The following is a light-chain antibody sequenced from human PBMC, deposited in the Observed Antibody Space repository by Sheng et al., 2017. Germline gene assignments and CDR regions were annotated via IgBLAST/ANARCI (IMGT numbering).Light chain of an antibody. Sequence: DIQMTQSPSTLSASVGARVTITCRASRSVSSWLAWYQQKPGKAPKLLIYAASSLQSWVPSRFSGSGSGTDFTLTISSLQPEDFATYYCQQSYSTPRTFGQGTKVEIK. V-gene: IGKV1-39*01. J-gene: IGKJ1*01. CDR2: AAS. CDR1: RSVSSW. CDR3: QQSYSTPRT.